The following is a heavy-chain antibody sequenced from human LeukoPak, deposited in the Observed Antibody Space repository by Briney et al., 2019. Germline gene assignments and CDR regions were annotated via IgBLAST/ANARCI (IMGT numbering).Heavy chain of an antibody. D-gene: IGHD1-20*01. Sequence: PGGSLRLSCAASGFTFSSYSMNWVRQAPGKGLEWVSSISSSSSYIYYADSVKGRFTISRDNAKNSLYLQMNSLRAEDTAVYYCARPITGSNDAFDIWGQGTMVTVSS. CDR3: ARPITGSNDAFDI. CDR2: ISSSSSYI. CDR1: GFTFSSYS. J-gene: IGHJ3*02. V-gene: IGHV3-21*01.